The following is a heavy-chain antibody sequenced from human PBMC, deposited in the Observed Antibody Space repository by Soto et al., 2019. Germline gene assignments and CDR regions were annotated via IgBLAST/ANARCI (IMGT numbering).Heavy chain of an antibody. CDR3: ARDNPYTNSFGNWFDP. D-gene: IGHD6-13*01. CDR1: GGTFSNYA. J-gene: IGHJ5*02. CDR2: SIPVFGTV. Sequence: QVRLVQSGAEVKKPGSSVKVSCKASGGTFSNYAITWLRLAPGQGLEWLGGSIPVFGTVNYAQKFQGRVKITADESTSTAYMELNRLRSEYTSVYYCARDNPYTNSFGNWFDPWGQGTLVIVS. V-gene: IGHV1-69*01.